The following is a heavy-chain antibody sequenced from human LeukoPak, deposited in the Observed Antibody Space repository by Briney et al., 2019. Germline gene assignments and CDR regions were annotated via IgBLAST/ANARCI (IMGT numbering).Heavy chain of an antibody. CDR2: ISGIGVST. CDR1: GFPFCSYG. CDR3: ARGSSGWFDDNWFDP. Sequence: GGPLRLPCAASGFPFCSYGMSWVRNAPGEGLEWVSTISGIGVSTYYADSVKGRFTISRDNSKNTLYLQMNSLRAEDTAVYYCARGSSGWFDDNWFDPWGQGTLVTVSS. D-gene: IGHD6-19*01. J-gene: IGHJ5*02. V-gene: IGHV3-23*01.